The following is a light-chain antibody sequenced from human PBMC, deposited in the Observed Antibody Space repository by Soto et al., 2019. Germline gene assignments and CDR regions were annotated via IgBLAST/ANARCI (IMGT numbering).Light chain of an antibody. CDR3: QSYDSSLSVV. CDR1: SSNIGAGYN. CDR2: GNN. V-gene: IGLV1-40*01. Sequence: QSVLTQPPSVSGAPGQRVTISCTGSSSNIGAGYNVHWYQQLPGTAPKLLIYGNNNRPSGVPDRFSGSKSGTSASLAITGLQAKDEADYYCQSYDSSLSVVFGGGTKVTVL. J-gene: IGLJ2*01.